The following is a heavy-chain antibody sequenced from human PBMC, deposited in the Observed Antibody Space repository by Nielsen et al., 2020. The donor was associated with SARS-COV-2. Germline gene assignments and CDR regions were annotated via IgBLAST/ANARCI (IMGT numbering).Heavy chain of an antibody. CDR3: ARVVTVNYFDY. V-gene: IGHV4-61*05. Sequence: SETLSLTCTVSGGSISSSSYYWGWIRQPPGKGLEWIGYIYYSGSTNYNPSLKSRVTISVDTSKNQFSLKLSSVTAADTAVYYCARVVTVNYFDYWGQGTLVTVSS. CDR1: GGSISSSSYY. CDR2: IYYSGST. D-gene: IGHD3-22*01. J-gene: IGHJ4*02.